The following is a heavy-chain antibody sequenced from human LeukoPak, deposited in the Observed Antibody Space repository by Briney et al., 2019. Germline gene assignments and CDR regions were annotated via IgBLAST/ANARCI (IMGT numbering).Heavy chain of an antibody. CDR1: GFTFGSYW. V-gene: IGHV3-7*01. CDR3: ARVLARRVVIIGYFDY. CDR2: IKQDGSEK. J-gene: IGHJ4*02. D-gene: IGHD3-3*01. Sequence: SGGSLRLSCAASGFTFGSYWMSWVRRAPGKGLEWVANIKQDGSEKFYVDSVEGRFTISRDNAKNSLYLQMSSLRAEDTAVYYCARVLARRVVIIGYFDYWGQGTLVTVSS.